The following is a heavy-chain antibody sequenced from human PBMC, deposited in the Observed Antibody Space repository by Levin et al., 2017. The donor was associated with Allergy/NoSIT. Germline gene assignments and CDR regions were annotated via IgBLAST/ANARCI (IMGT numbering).Heavy chain of an antibody. D-gene: IGHD5-12*01. Sequence: HGESLKISCAASGFTFNSYAMSWVRQAPGKGLEWVSAIYASADSMYYSDSVKGRFTISRDSSKNTLYLHMNSLRAEDTAVYYCARSSRGYGTFDSWGQGTLATVSS. V-gene: IGHV3-23*01. J-gene: IGHJ4*02. CDR1: GFTFNSYA. CDR2: IYASADSM. CDR3: ARSSRGYGTFDS.